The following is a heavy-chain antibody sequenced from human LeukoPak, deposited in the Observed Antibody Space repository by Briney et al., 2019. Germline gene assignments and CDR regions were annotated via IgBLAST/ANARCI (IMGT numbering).Heavy chain of an antibody. CDR3: ARDLRERRSSWLKFDY. J-gene: IGHJ4*02. Sequence: ASVKVSCKASGYTFTSYGISWVRQAPGQGLEWMGWISAYNGNTSYAQKLQGRVTMTTDTSTSTAYMELRSLRSDDTAVYYCARDLRERRSSWLKFDYWGQGTLVTVSS. V-gene: IGHV1-18*01. CDR1: GYTFTSYG. CDR2: ISAYNGNT. D-gene: IGHD6-13*01.